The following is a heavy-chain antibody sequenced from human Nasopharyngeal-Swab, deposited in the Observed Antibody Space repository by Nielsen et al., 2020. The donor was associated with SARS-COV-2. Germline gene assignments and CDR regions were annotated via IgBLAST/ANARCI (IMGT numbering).Heavy chain of an antibody. CDR2: ISSSGSTI. J-gene: IGHJ6*02. D-gene: IGHD5-18*01. Sequence: GGSLRLSCAASGFTFSSYEMNWVRQAPGEGLEWVSYISSSGSTIYYADSVKGRFTISRDNAKNSLYLQMNSLRAEDTAVYYCARAKQWIQLWLPRYYYYGMDVWGQGTTVTVSS. V-gene: IGHV3-48*03. CDR3: ARAKQWIQLWLPRYYYYGMDV. CDR1: GFTFSSYE.